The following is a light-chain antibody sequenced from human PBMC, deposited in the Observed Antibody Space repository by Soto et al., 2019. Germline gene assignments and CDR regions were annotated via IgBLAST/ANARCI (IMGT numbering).Light chain of an antibody. CDR1: QSVSSSY. J-gene: IGKJ3*01. CDR2: GAS. V-gene: IGKV3-20*01. Sequence: EIVLTQSPGTLSLSPGERATHSCRASQSVSSSYLAWYQQKPGQAPRLLIYGASGRATGIPDRFSGSGSGTDFTLTISRLEPEDFAVYYCQQYGNSPRTFGPGTKVDIK. CDR3: QQYGNSPRT.